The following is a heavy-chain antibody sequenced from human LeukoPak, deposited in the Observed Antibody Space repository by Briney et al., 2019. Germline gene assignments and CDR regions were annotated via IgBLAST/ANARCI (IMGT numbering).Heavy chain of an antibody. CDR1: GFTFSSYS. CDR2: ISSSSSTI. Sequence: GGSLRLSCAPSGFTFSSYSMNWVRQAPGKGLEWVSYISSSSSTIYYADSVKGRFTISRDNAKNSLYLQLNSLRDGDTAVYYCARHYYTNAFDIWGQGTMVTVSS. D-gene: IGHD3-10*01. CDR3: ARHYYTNAFDI. V-gene: IGHV3-48*02. J-gene: IGHJ3*02.